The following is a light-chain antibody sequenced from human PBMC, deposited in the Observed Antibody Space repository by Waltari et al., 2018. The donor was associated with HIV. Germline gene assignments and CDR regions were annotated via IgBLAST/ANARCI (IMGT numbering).Light chain of an antibody. Sequence: QSPSSLSASVGDSVTITCRASQSISSYLNWYQQKPGKAPKLLISAASRLQSGVPSRFSGSGFGTEFTVTISSLQPEDFATYYCQQGYITPPITFGQGTRLDIK. J-gene: IGKJ5*01. CDR1: QSISSY. V-gene: IGKV1-39*01. CDR2: AAS. CDR3: QQGYITPPIT.